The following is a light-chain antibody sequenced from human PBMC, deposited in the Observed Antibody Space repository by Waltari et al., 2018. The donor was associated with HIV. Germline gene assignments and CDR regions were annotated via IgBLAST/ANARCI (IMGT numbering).Light chain of an antibody. V-gene: IGLV2-11*01. CDR3: CSYAGAYTYV. J-gene: IGLJ1*01. Sequence: QSALTQPRSVSGSPGQSVTISCTGTSSDIAYFAYVSWYQQYPGQAPKVIIYEVSQRPSGVPDRFTASKSGITASLTISGLQDEDEADYYCCSYAGAYTYVFGTGTKDTVL. CDR2: EVS. CDR1: SSDIAYFAY.